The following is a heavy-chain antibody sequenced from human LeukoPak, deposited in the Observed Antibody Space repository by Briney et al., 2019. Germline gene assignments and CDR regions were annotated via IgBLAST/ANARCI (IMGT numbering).Heavy chain of an antibody. CDR3: SRLGRWEPTDY. D-gene: IGHD1-26*01. Sequence: SGTLSLTCAVSGYSISSGYYWGWIRQPPGKGVGWGGRNYYSGSNYYIQSLRSRVTLSVDTTKNQLSLKLNSATATDTPVYYCSRLGRWEPTDYWGQGTLVTVSS. V-gene: IGHV4-38-2*01. J-gene: IGHJ4*02. CDR2: NYYSGSN. CDR1: GYSISSGYY.